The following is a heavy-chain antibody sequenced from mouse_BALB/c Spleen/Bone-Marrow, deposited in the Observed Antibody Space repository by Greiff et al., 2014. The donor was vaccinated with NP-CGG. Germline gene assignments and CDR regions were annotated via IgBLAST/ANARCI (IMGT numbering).Heavy chain of an antibody. Sequence: EVQLQESGAELVKPGASVKLSCTASGFNIKDTYMHWVKQRPEQGLEWIERIDPANGNTKYDPKFQGKATITADTSSNTAYLQLSSLTSEDTAVYYRASYYYGSSSFAYWGQGTLVTVSA. CDR2: IDPANGNT. CDR1: GFNIKDTY. J-gene: IGHJ3*01. CDR3: ASYYYGSSSFAY. D-gene: IGHD1-1*01. V-gene: IGHV14-3*02.